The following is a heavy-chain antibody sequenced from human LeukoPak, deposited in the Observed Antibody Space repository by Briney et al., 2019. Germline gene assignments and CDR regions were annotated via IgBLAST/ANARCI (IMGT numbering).Heavy chain of an antibody. J-gene: IGHJ4*02. CDR1: GFTFSSYA. CDR2: ISTSGGST. CDR3: AKVRFGVTARYHFDF. D-gene: IGHD3-10*01. Sequence: GGSLRLSCAASGFTFSSYAMSWVRQAPGKGLEWVSTISTSGGSTYYADSVKGRFTISRDNSKNTQYLQMNSLRAEDTAVYYCAKVRFGVTARYHFDFWGQGTLVTVSS. V-gene: IGHV3-23*01.